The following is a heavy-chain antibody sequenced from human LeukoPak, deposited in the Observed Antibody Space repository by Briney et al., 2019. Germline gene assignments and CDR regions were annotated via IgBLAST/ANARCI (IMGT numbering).Heavy chain of an antibody. CDR3: ARASPYCGGDCYFDY. D-gene: IGHD2-21*02. CDR2: IIPIFGTA. V-gene: IGHV1-69*13. Sequence: SVKVSCKASGGTFSSYAISWVRQAPGQGLKWMGGIIPIFGTANYAQKFQGRVTITADESTSTAYMELSSLRSEDTAVYYCARASPYCGGDCYFDYWGQGTLVTVSS. J-gene: IGHJ4*02. CDR1: GGTFSSYA.